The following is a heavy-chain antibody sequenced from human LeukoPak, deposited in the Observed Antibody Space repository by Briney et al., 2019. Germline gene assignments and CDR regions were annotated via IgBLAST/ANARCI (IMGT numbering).Heavy chain of an antibody. D-gene: IGHD3-10*01. CDR1: GFTFSSYG. V-gene: IGHV3-33*01. J-gene: IGHJ6*03. CDR3: ARDRYYGSENYYYYYYMDV. CDR2: IWYDGSNK. Sequence: GRSLRLSCAASGFTFSSYGMHWVRQAPGKGLEWVAVIWYDGSNKYYADSVKGRFTISRDNSKNTLYLQMNSLRAEDTAVYYCARDRYYGSENYYYYYYMDVWGKGTTVTVSS.